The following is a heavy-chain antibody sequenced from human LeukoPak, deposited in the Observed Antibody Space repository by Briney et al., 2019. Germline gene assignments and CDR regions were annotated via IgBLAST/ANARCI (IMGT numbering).Heavy chain of an antibody. D-gene: IGHD2-2*01. Sequence: GASVKVSCKASGYTFTAYYMHWVRQAPGQGLEWMGGIIPIFGTANYAQKFQGRVTITADESTSTAYMELSSLRSEDTAVYYCARVSCSSTSCPGSFDYWGQGTLVTVSS. CDR1: GYTFTAYY. CDR3: ARVSCSSTSCPGSFDY. CDR2: IIPIFGTA. J-gene: IGHJ4*02. V-gene: IGHV1-69*13.